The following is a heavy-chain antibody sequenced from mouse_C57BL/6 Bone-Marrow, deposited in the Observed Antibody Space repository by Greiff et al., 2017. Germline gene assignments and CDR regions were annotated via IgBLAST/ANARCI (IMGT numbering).Heavy chain of an antibody. J-gene: IGHJ4*01. CDR1: GYTFTGYW. CDR3: ARYPRWLLRYYAMDY. Sequence: VQLQQSGAELMKPGASVTLSCKATGYTFTGYWIEWVKQRPGHGLEWIGEILPGSGSTNYNEKFKGKATFTADTSSNTAYMKLSSLTTEDSAIYYCARYPRWLLRYYAMDYWGQGTSVTVSS. CDR2: ILPGSGST. V-gene: IGHV1-9*01. D-gene: IGHD2-3*01.